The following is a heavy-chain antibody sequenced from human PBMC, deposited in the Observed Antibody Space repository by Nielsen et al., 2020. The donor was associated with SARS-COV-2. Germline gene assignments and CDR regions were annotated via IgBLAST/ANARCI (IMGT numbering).Heavy chain of an antibody. CDR3: ARSTPYGTTWYGALDS. J-gene: IGHJ4*02. D-gene: IGHD6-13*01. CDR1: GFTFSSYA. V-gene: IGHV3-23*01. Sequence: GGSLRLSCAASGFTFSSYAMNWVRQAPGKGLEWVSALSGRGGTHYADFVKGRFTTSTDTSRTTLYLQMTSLRAEDTAIYYCARSTPYGTTWYGALDSWGQGTLVSVSS. CDR2: LSGRGGT.